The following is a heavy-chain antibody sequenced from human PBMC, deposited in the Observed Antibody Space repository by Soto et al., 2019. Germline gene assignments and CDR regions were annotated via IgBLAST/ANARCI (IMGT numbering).Heavy chain of an antibody. CDR2: IDHGGST. Sequence: SETLSLTCAFYCGAFIGYSWTWIRQPPGKGPEWIGEIDHGGSTTYNPSLKSRVAISVDTSKNQFSLKLSSVTAADTAVYYCARGPSATVRGVFTAWGQGTLVTVSS. CDR3: ARGPSATVRGVFTA. CDR1: CGAFIGYS. D-gene: IGHD3-10*01. V-gene: IGHV4-34*01. J-gene: IGHJ5*02.